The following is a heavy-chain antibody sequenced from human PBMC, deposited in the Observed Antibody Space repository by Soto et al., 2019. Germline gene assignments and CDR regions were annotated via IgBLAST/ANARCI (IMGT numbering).Heavy chain of an antibody. Sequence: GGSLRLSCAASGFTFSDASMHWVRQASGKGLEWVGRIKSKANRYSTAYAATVKGRSTISRDDSKNTAYLQMNSLKTESPIVEYPAGETGAYYNMGTGDSYAFDLWGHGTLVTVSS. D-gene: IGHD3-9*01. CDR2: IKSKANRYST. CDR3: AGETGAYYNMGTGDSYAFDL. V-gene: IGHV3-73*01. CDR1: GFTFSDAS. J-gene: IGHJ3*01.